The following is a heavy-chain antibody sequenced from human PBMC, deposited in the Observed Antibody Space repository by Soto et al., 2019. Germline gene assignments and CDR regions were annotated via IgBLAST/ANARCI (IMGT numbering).Heavy chain of an antibody. D-gene: IGHD3-10*01. V-gene: IGHV4-59*08. Sequence: QVQLQESGPGLVKPSETLSLTCTVSGGSISSYYWSWIRQPPGKGLEWIGYIYYSGSTNYNPSLRSRVTIAVDTSKEQFSLKLNSMTAADTAVYYCGRHNYGSGSTYFDYWGQGTLVTVSS. J-gene: IGHJ4*02. CDR2: IYYSGST. CDR1: GGSISSYY. CDR3: GRHNYGSGSTYFDY.